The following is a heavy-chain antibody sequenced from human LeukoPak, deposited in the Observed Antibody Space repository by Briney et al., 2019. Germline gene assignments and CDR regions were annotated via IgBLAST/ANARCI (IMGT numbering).Heavy chain of an antibody. CDR1: GFTFSSYA. CDR2: ISYDGSNK. D-gene: IGHD3-3*01. J-gene: IGHJ4*02. V-gene: IGHV3-30-3*01. Sequence: XGGSLRLSCAASGFTFSSYAMHWVRQAPGKGLEWVAVISYDGSNKYYADSVKGRFTISRDNSKNTLYLQMNSLRAEDTAVYYCASDPSDFWSGYPYYFDYWGQGTLVTVSS. CDR3: ASDPSDFWSGYPYYFDY.